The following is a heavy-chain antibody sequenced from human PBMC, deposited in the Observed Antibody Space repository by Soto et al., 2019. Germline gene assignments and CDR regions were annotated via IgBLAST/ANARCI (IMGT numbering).Heavy chain of an antibody. D-gene: IGHD3-22*01. Sequence: ASVKVSCKASGGTFSSYAISWVRQAPGQGLEWMGGIIPIFGTANYAQKFQGRVTITADESTSTAYMELSSLRSEDTAVYYCASPPGYYYDSSGYLRVPYYFDYWGQGTLVTVSS. CDR2: IIPIFGTA. J-gene: IGHJ4*02. CDR1: GGTFSSYA. CDR3: ASPPGYYYDSSGYLRVPYYFDY. V-gene: IGHV1-69*13.